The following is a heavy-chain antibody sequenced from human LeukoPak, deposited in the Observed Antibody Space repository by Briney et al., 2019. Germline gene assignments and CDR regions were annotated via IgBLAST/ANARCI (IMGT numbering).Heavy chain of an antibody. CDR2: IIPIFGTA. Sequence: ASVKVSCKASGGTFSSYAISWVRQAPGQGLEWMGGIIPIFGTANYAQKFQGRVTITADESTSTAYMELSSLRSEDTAVYYCARGPPPGYGMDAWGQGTTVTVSS. CDR1: GGTFSSYA. V-gene: IGHV1-69*13. CDR3: ARGPPPGYGMDA. J-gene: IGHJ6*02.